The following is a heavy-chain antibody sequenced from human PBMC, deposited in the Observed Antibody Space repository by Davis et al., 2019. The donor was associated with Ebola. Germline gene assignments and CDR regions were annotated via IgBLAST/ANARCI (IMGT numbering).Heavy chain of an antibody. CDR1: GFTFSIYS. J-gene: IGHJ4*02. Sequence: PGGSLRLSCVASGFTFSIYSLNWVRQAPGKEPEWVSHSSISVENIAYADSVKGRVTISRDNSKNTLYLQMNSLRTEDTAVYYCARGKQISGVLILPAYFDYWGQGTLVTVSS. V-gene: IGHV3-48*01. CDR3: ARGKQISGVLILPAYFDY. D-gene: IGHD3-3*01. CDR2: SSISVENI.